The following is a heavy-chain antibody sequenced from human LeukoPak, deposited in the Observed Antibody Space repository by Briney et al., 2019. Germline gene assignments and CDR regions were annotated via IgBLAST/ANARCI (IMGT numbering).Heavy chain of an antibody. D-gene: IGHD1-26*01. Sequence: GGSLRLSCAASGFTFSSYGMHWVRQAPGKGLEWVTFIRYDVSNIYYADSVKGRFTTSRDNSKNTLYLQMNSLRAEDTAVYYCAKEWELIDTTFDYWGQGTLVTVSS. V-gene: IGHV3-30*02. CDR1: GFTFSSYG. CDR3: AKEWELIDTTFDY. J-gene: IGHJ4*02. CDR2: IRYDVSNI.